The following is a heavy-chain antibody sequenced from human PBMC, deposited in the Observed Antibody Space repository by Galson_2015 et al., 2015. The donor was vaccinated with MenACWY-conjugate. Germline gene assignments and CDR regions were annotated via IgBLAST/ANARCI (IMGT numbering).Heavy chain of an antibody. V-gene: IGHV3-23*01. J-gene: IGHJ4*02. Sequence: SLRLSCAASGFTFSSYAMSWVRQAPGKGLEWVSAISGSGGSTYYADSVKGRFTISRDNSKNTLYLQMNSLRAEDTAVYYCAKGLLWFGDPFDYWGQGTLVTVSS. CDR2: ISGSGGST. CDR1: GFTFSSYA. CDR3: AKGLLWFGDPFDY. D-gene: IGHD3-10*01.